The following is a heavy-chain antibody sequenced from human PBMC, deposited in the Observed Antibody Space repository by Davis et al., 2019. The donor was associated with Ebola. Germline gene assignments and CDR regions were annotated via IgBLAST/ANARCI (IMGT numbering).Heavy chain of an antibody. D-gene: IGHD2-21*01. J-gene: IGHJ6*03. V-gene: IGHV1-46*01. CDR1: GYTFTSYY. CDR3: ARAPLAYCGGDCPQTYYYYYMDV. CDR2: INPSGGST. Sequence: ASVQVSCKASGYTFTSYYMHWVRQAPGQGLEWMGIINPSGGSTSYAQKFQGRVTMTRDTSTSTAYMELSSLRSEDTAVYYCARAPLAYCGGDCPQTYYYYYMDVWGTGTTVTVS.